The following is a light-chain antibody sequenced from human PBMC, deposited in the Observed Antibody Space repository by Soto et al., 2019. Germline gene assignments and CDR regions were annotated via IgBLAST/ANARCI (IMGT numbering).Light chain of an antibody. Sequence: EIVLIQSPATLSLSPGERATLSCRASQSVSSNLAWYQQNPGQAPRLLIFDVSNRATGIPARFSGSGSVTDFTLTISSLEPEDFAVYYCQQHSTWPLTFGGGTKVDIK. J-gene: IGKJ4*01. CDR2: DVS. CDR3: QQHSTWPLT. CDR1: QSVSSN. V-gene: IGKV3-11*01.